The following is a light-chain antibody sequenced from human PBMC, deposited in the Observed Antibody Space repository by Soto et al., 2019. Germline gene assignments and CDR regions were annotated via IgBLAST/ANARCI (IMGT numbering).Light chain of an antibody. CDR3: NSYTGSSTLVV. Sequence: QSALTQPASVSGSPGQSITISCTGTSSDVGGYDYVSWYQQHPGKAPKLMIYDVSNRPSGVSNRFSGSKSGNTASLTISGLQAEDEADYYCNSYTGSSTLVVFGGGTKVTVL. CDR1: SSDVGGYDY. CDR2: DVS. V-gene: IGLV2-14*03. J-gene: IGLJ2*01.